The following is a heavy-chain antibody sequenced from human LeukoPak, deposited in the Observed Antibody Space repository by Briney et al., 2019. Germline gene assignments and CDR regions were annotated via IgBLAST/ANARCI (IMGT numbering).Heavy chain of an antibody. CDR1: GGSISSSYYY. Sequence: SETLSLTCTVSGGSISSSYYYWGWIRQPPGTGLEWIGSIYSSGSTYYNPSLKSRVTISVDTSKNQFSLKLTSVTAADTAVYYCARGSFYYGMDVWGQGTTVTVSS. CDR2: IYSSGST. CDR3: ARGSFYYGMDV. J-gene: IGHJ6*02. V-gene: IGHV4-39*01.